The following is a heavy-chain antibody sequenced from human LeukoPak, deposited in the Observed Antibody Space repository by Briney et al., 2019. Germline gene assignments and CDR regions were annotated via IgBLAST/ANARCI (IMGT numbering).Heavy chain of an antibody. CDR3: ARAGVLRFLEWLLSPFDY. Sequence: HPGGSLRLSCAASGFTFSSYAMHWVRQAPGKGLEWVAVISYDGSNKYYADSVKGRFTISRDNSKNTLYLQMNSLRDEDTAVYYCARAGVLRFLEWLLSPFDYWGQGTLVTVSS. J-gene: IGHJ4*02. D-gene: IGHD3-3*01. CDR2: ISYDGSNK. CDR1: GFTFSSYA. V-gene: IGHV3-30-3*01.